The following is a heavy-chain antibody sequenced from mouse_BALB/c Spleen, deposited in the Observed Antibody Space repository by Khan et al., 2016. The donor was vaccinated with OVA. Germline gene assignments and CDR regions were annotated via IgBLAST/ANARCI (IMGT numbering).Heavy chain of an antibody. Sequence: VQLKQSEPDLVKPGASVKISCKASGYSFTLYYMSWVKQSHGKSLEWIGRVNPNTDNINYNQEFKGKAILTVDKSSNTAYMELRSLTSEDAAVYFCARGYDFFASWGQGTLVTVSA. CDR1: GYSFTLYY. J-gene: IGHJ3*01. D-gene: IGHD2-14*01. V-gene: IGHV1-18*01. CDR2: VNPNTDNI. CDR3: ARGYDFFAS.